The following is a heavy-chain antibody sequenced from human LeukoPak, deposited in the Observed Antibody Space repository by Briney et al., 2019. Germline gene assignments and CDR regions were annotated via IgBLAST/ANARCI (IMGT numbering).Heavy chain of an antibody. D-gene: IGHD3-16*01. CDR1: GDSVSSNSAA. V-gene: IGHV6-1*01. CDR3: ARGWGGNIDQ. Sequence: SQTLSLTCAISGDSVSSNSAAWNWIRQSPSRGLEWLGRTYYRSKWYTYYAVSVKGRITINSDTPKNQFSLQLNSVTPEDTAVYYCARGWGGNIDQWGQGTLVTVSS. CDR2: TYYRSKWYT. J-gene: IGHJ5*02.